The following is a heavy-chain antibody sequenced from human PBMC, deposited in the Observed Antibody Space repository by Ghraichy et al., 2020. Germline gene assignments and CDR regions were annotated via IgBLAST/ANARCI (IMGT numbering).Heavy chain of an antibody. Sequence: ASVKVSCKASGYTFTSYAVHWVRQAPGQRPEWMGWINPGTGDTKYSQKFQGRVTISRDTGARTAHMELRNLRSEDTAVYYCTRESRLITDRRTVGDIQYHSDSWGQGTPVTVSP. CDR1: GYTFTSYA. CDR3: TRESRLITDRRTVGDIQYHSDS. D-gene: IGHD3-16*01. V-gene: IGHV1-3*01. CDR2: INPGTGDT. J-gene: IGHJ4*02.